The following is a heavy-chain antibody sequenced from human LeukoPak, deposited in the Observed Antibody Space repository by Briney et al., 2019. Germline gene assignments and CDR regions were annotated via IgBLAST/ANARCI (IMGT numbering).Heavy chain of an antibody. CDR1: GYTFHNYG. CDR3: ARTSGVSAAGSPYYFDY. J-gene: IGHJ4*02. D-gene: IGHD6-13*01. V-gene: IGHV1-18*01. CDR2: ISPYSGNT. Sequence: ASVTVSFKASGYTFHNYGISWVRQAPGQGLEWMGWISPYSGNTDYTERLQGRVTMTTDTSTTTAFMELRSLRSDDTAVYYCARTSGVSAAGSPYYFDYWGQGTLVTVSS.